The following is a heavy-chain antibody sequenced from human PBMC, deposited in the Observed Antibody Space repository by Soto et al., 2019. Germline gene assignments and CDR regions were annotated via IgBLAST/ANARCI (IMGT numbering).Heavy chain of an antibody. CDR2: IVVGSGNT. CDR1: GFTFTSSA. D-gene: IGHD3-10*01. Sequence: SVKVSCKASGFTFTSSAVQWVRQARGQRLEWIGWIVVGSGNTNYAQKFQERVTITRDMSTSTAYMELSSLRSEDTAVYYCVAVSSVLLWLGELLPPLGMDVWGQGTTVTVSS. J-gene: IGHJ6*02. CDR3: VAVSSVLLWLGELLPPLGMDV. V-gene: IGHV1-58*01.